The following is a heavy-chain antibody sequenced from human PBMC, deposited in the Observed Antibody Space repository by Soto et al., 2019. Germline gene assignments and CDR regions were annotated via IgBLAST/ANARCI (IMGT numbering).Heavy chain of an antibody. J-gene: IGHJ4*02. D-gene: IGHD2-2*01. CDR3: ARWGPIYCSSTSCYDEIDY. V-gene: IGHV1-18*01. CDR1: GYTFTSYG. Sequence: ASVKVSCKASGYTFTSYGISWVRQAPGQGLEWMGWISAYNGNTNDAQKLQGRVTMTTDTSTGTAYMGLRSLRSDDTAVYYCARWGPIYCSSTSCYDEIDYWGQGTLVTVSS. CDR2: ISAYNGNT.